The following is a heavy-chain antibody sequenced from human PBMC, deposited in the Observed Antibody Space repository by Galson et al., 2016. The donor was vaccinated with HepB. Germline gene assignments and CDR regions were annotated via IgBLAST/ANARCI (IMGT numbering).Heavy chain of an antibody. CDR1: GYTFTSYD. Sequence: SVKVSCKASGYTFTSYDLNWVRQATGQGLEWLGWMNPNSGDTGYAQKFRGRVTLTRSTSLRTAYMELRSLTSEDTAVYYCARDYGGNAGWFDPWGQGTLVTVSS. CDR3: ARDYGGNAGWFDP. J-gene: IGHJ5*02. CDR2: MNPNSGDT. V-gene: IGHV1-8*01. D-gene: IGHD4-23*01.